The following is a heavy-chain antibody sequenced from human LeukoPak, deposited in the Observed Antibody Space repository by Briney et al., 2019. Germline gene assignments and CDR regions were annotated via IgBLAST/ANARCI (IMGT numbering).Heavy chain of an antibody. CDR1: GGTFSSYA. J-gene: IGHJ5*02. V-gene: IGHV1-69*13. Sequence: SVKVSCKASGGTFSSYAISWVRQAPGHGLEWMGGIIPIFGTANYAQKFQGRVTITADESTSTAYMELSSLRSEDTAVYYCARDYSNWFDPWGQGTLVTVSS. CDR2: IIPIFGTA. D-gene: IGHD4-11*01. CDR3: ARDYSNWFDP.